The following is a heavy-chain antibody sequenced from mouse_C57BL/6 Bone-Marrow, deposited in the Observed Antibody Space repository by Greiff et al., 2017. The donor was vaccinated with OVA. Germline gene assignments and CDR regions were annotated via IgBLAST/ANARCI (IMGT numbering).Heavy chain of an antibody. CDR1: GFTFSDYY. CDR2: ISNGGGST. D-gene: IGHD2-1*01. J-gene: IGHJ3*01. CDR3: ASRGGDGNLAY. Sequence: DVMLVESGGGLVQPGGSLKLSCAASGFTFSDYYMYWVRQTPEKRLEWVAYISNGGGSTYYPDTVKGRFTISRDNAKNTLYLQMSRLKSEDTAMYYCASRGGDGNLAYWGQGTLVTVSA. V-gene: IGHV5-12*01.